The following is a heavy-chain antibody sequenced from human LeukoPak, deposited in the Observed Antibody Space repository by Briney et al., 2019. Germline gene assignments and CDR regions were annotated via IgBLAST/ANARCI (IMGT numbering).Heavy chain of an antibody. CDR3: ARDSGNTYHYDSSGYWNY. V-gene: IGHV3-66*01. Sequence: PGGSLRLSCAASGFTVSSNYMSWVRQAPGKGLEWVSVIYSGGSTYYADSVKGRFTISRDNSKNTLYLQMNSLRAEDTAVYYCARDSGNTYHYDSSGYWNYWGQGTLVTVSS. D-gene: IGHD3-22*01. J-gene: IGHJ4*02. CDR1: GFTVSSNY. CDR2: IYSGGST.